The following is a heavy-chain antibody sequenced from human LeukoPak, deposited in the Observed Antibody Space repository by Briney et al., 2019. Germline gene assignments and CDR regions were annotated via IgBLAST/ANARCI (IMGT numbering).Heavy chain of an antibody. CDR2: IYHSGST. J-gene: IGHJ3*02. V-gene: IGHV4-38-2*02. Sequence: SETLSLTCTVSGYSISSGYYWGWIRQPPGKGLEWIGSIYHSGSTYYNPSLKSRVTISVDTSKNQFSLKLSSVTAADTAVYYCARDRSYDSSGYLSIRRDDAFDIWGQGTMVTVSS. CDR3: ARDRSYDSSGYLSIRRDDAFDI. D-gene: IGHD3-22*01. CDR1: GYSISSGYY.